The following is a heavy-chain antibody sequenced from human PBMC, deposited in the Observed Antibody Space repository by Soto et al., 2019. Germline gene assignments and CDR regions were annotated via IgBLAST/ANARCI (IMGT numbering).Heavy chain of an antibody. Sequence: GGSLRLSCAASGFTFSSYSMNWVRQAPGKGLEWVSSISSNSNYIYNADSVKGRFTISRDNARNSLFLQMHSLRAEDTAVYYCARVESYYYGMDVWGQGTTVNVSS. CDR1: GFTFSSYS. J-gene: IGHJ6*02. V-gene: IGHV3-21*01. CDR2: ISSNSNYI. CDR3: ARVESYYYGMDV.